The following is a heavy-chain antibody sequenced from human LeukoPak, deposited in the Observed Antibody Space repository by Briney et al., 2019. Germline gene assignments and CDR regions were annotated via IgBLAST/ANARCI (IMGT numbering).Heavy chain of an antibody. V-gene: IGHV4-61*02. CDR1: GGSISSGSYY. D-gene: IGHD3-10*01. Sequence: SQTLSLTCTVSGGSISSGSYYWSWIRQPAGKGLEWIGRIYTSGSTNYNPSLKSRVTISVDTSKNQFSLKLNSVTAADTAVYYCARGKEVITMLRGLKPGYYFDYWGRGTLVTVSS. CDR2: IYTSGST. J-gene: IGHJ4*02. CDR3: ARGKEVITMLRGLKPGYYFDY.